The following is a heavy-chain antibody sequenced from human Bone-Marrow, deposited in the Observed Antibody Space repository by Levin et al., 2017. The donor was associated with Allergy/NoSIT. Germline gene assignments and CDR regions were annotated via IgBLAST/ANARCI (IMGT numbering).Heavy chain of an antibody. Sequence: KPSETLSLTCSVSGGSISSGGHYWSWIRQHPGKGLEWIGYINYSGSTYYNPSLESRVTISVDTSKSQFSLKLTSVTAADTAVYYCARDGSETISWFDPWGQGTLVIVSS. CDR1: GGSISSGGHY. D-gene: IGHD3-10*01. V-gene: IGHV4-31*03. J-gene: IGHJ5*02. CDR3: ARDGSETISWFDP. CDR2: INYSGST.